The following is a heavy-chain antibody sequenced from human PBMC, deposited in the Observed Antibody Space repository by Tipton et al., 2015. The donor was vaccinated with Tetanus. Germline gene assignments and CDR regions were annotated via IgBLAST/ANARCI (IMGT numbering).Heavy chain of an antibody. V-gene: IGHV1-2*02. D-gene: IGHD3-22*01. J-gene: IGHJ4*02. Sequence: QLVQSGAEVKKPGASVKVSCKASGYAFTGYYMHWERQAPGQGLEWMGWINPNSGGTNYAQKFQGRVTMTRDTSNSTAYMEVSRLRSDDTAIYYCARGMDYDSSGIDAFWGQGTLVTVSS. CDR3: ARGMDYDSSGIDAF. CDR2: INPNSGGT. CDR1: GYAFTGYY.